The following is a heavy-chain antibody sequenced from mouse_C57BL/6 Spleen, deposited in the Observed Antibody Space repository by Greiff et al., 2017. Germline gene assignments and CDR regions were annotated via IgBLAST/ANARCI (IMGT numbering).Heavy chain of an antibody. V-gene: IGHV1-5*01. J-gene: IGHJ1*03. CDR1: GYTFTSYC. CDR3: TRRGLGNCWYFDV. Sequence: EVQLQQSGTVLARPGASVKMSCKTSGYTFTSYCMHWVKQRPGQGLEWIGTIYPGNSDTSYTQKFQGKAKLTAVPSSSTAYLELSSLTNEDSAVYYCTRRGLGNCWYFDVWGKGTTVTVSS. D-gene: IGHD2-1*01. CDR2: IYPGNSDT.